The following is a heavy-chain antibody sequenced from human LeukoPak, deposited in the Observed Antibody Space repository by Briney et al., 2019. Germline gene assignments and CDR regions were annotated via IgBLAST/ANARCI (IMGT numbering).Heavy chain of an antibody. D-gene: IGHD4-17*01. CDR1: GYTFTGYY. Sequence: GASVKVSCKASGYTFTGYYMHWVRQAPGQGLEWMGWINPNSGGTNYAQKFQGRVTMTRDTSISTAYMELSRLRSDDTAVYYCARDYGDYVPNWFDPWGQETLVTVSS. J-gene: IGHJ5*02. CDR2: INPNSGGT. V-gene: IGHV1-2*02. CDR3: ARDYGDYVPNWFDP.